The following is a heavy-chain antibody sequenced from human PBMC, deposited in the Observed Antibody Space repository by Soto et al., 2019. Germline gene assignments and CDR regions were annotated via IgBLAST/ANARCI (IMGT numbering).Heavy chain of an antibody. CDR2: IIPIFGTA. CDR1: GGTFSSYA. J-gene: IGHJ6*02. D-gene: IGHD3-22*01. Sequence: SVKVSCKASGGTFSSYAISWVRQAPGQGLEWMGGIIPIFGTANYAQKFQGRVTITADESTSTAYMELSSLRSEDTAVYYCARDRSLPGNYYYDSSGYAGMDVWGQGTTVTVSS. CDR3: ARDRSLPGNYYYDSSGYAGMDV. V-gene: IGHV1-69*13.